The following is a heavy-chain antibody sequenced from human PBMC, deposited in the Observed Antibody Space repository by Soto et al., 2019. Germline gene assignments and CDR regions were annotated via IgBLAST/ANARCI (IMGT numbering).Heavy chain of an antibody. J-gene: IGHJ4*02. V-gene: IGHV4-39*01. CDR1: GRTYNINADF. D-gene: IGHD3-10*01. Sequence: PSGTLSLSCTVSGRTYNINADFCYLAWIRQPPGKGRQWIGIVDNGGNTHYHAPLKSRVIISADTSKNQLSLSLNSVTAADTAVYYCVKRSILMAPTWAKGIQVTVSS. CDR2: VDNGGNT. CDR3: VKRSILMAPT.